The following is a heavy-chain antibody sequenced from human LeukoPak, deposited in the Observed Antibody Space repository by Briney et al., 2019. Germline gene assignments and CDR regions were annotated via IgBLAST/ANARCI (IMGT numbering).Heavy chain of an antibody. D-gene: IGHD3-22*01. J-gene: IGHJ4*02. CDR2: ISSSSSTI. CDR3: ARAWGDIGGYYQRDDY. Sequence: GGSLRLPCAASGFTFSSYDMSWVRQAPGKGLEWVSYISSSSSTIYYADSVKGRFTISRDNARNSLYLQMNSLRDEDTAVYYCARAWGDIGGYYQRDDYWGQGTLVTVSS. CDR1: GFTFSSYD. V-gene: IGHV3-48*02.